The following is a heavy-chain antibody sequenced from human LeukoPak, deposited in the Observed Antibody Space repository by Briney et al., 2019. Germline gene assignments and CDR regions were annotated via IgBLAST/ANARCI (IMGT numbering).Heavy chain of an antibody. J-gene: IGHJ6*02. CDR2: ISSSSSYI. V-gene: IGHV3-21*01. Sequence: GGSLRLSCAASGFTVSSNYMSWVRQAPGKGLEWVSSISSSSSYIYYADSVKGRFTISRDNAKNSLYLQMNSLRAEDTAVYYCARNPGQQLVRGVWGQGTTVTVSS. D-gene: IGHD6-13*01. CDR1: GFTVSSNY. CDR3: ARNPGQQLVRGV.